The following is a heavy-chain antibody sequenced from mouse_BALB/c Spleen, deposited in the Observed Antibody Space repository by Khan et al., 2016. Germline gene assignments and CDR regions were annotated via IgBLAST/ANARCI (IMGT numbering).Heavy chain of an antibody. D-gene: IGHD2-4*01. CDR3: AKGLRRGYYFDS. Sequence: QVQLKQPGAELVRPGASVKLSCKALGYTFTDYEMHWVKQTPVHGLEWNGAIHPGGGGSAYNQKFKVRPTLTADKSSSTAYMELSSLTSEDSAVYYCAKGLRRGYYFDSWGQGTTLTVAS. V-gene: IGHV1-15*01. CDR2: IHPGGGGS. CDR1: GYTFTDYE. J-gene: IGHJ2*01.